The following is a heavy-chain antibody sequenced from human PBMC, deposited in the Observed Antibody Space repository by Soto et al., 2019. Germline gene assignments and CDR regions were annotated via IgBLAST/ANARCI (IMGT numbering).Heavy chain of an antibody. V-gene: IGHV3-23*01. J-gene: IGHJ5*02. CDR3: AKGAVITPGREAS. D-gene: IGHD1-20*01. Sequence: EVQLLESGGGLVHPGGSLRLSCADSGFTFSTYAMTWVRQAPGKGLEWVSSISGGGDKTYYANSMRGRFTISRDNSKATSYLTINSLRVADAAISYCAKGAVITPGREASWGQGTLVTVSS. CDR2: ISGGGDKT. CDR1: GFTFSTYA.